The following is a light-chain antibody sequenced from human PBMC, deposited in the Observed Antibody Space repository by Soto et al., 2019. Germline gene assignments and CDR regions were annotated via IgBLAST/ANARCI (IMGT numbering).Light chain of an antibody. V-gene: IGLV9-49*01. J-gene: IGLJ1*01. CDR1: SDYSNYN. Sequence: QPVLTQPPSASASLGASVTLTCTLSSDYSNYNVDWYQQRPGKGPRFVMRVGTGGIVGSKGDGIPDRFSVLGSGLNRYLTIKNIQEEDESDYHCGADHGSGSNCVYVFGPGTKLTVL. CDR2: VGTGGIVG. CDR3: GADHGSGSNCVYV.